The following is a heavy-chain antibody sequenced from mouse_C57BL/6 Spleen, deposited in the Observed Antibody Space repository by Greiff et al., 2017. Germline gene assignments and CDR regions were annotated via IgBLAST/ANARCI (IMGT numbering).Heavy chain of an antibody. CDR2: LSDGGSYT. Sequence: EVTLMESGGGLVKPGGSLKLSCAASGFTFSSYAMSLVRQTPEKRLEWVATLSDGGSYTYYPDNVKGRFTISRDNAKNNLYLQMSHLKSEDTAMYYCARDGDYGAMDYWGQGTSVTVSS. V-gene: IGHV5-4*01. J-gene: IGHJ4*01. CDR1: GFTFSSYA. CDR3: ARDGDYGAMDY.